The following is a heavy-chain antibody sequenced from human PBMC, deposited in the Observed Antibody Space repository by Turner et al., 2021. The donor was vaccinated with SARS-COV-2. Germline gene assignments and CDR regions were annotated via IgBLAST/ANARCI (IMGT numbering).Heavy chain of an antibody. D-gene: IGHD1-26*01. Sequence: QLQLQESGPGQVRASQTLSPTCNVSGGSISSSTYFWGWIRHSPGKSLDWIGSIRWRDTPAYKPSRNGRVTISLDTSKNEFSMSLRSLTAADAAVYYWASRPGSYSGFDFWGQALPVTVSS. V-gene: IGHV4-39*01. CDR3: ASRPGSYSGFDF. CDR1: GGSISSSTYF. J-gene: IGHJ4*02. CDR2: IRWRDTP.